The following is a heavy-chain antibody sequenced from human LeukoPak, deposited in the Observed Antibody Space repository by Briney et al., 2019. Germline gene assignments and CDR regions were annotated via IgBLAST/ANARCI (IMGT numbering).Heavy chain of an antibody. J-gene: IGHJ4*02. V-gene: IGHV3-23*01. CDR1: GFTFSSYA. CDR2: ISGSGGST. CDR3: AKVSVVVVPAAMGGPYYFDY. Sequence: PGGSLRLSCAASGFTFSSYAMSWVRQAPGKGLEWVSAISGSGGSTYYADSVKGRFTISRDNSKNTLYLQMNSLRAEDTAVYYCAKVSVVVVPAAMGGPYYFDYWGQGTLVTVSS. D-gene: IGHD2-2*01.